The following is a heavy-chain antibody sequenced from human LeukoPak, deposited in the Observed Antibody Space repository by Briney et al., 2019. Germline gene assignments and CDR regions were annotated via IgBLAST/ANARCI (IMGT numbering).Heavy chain of an antibody. D-gene: IGHD2-2*01. Sequence: APVKVSCKASGYTFTGYYMHWVRQAPGQGLEWMGWINPNSGGTNYAQKFQGRVTMTRDTSISTAYMELSRLRSDDTAVYYCARDRDCSSTSCYVFDPWGQGTLVTVSS. CDR3: ARDRDCSSTSCYVFDP. V-gene: IGHV1-2*02. CDR2: INPNSGGT. CDR1: GYTFTGYY. J-gene: IGHJ5*02.